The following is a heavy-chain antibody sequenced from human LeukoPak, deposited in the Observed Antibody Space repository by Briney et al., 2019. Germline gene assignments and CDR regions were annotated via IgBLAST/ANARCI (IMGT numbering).Heavy chain of an antibody. V-gene: IGHV3-48*01. CDR1: GFTFNTYS. D-gene: IGHD2-15*01. Sequence: PGGSLRLSCAASGFTFNTYSMNWVRQAPGKGLEWISYISSGSSTIYYADSVKGRFTISRDNAKNSLYLQLNSLRAEDTAVYYCAKDLAAYCSGGSCYGLDYWGQGTLVTVSS. CDR2: ISSGSSTI. CDR3: AKDLAAYCSGGSCYGLDY. J-gene: IGHJ4*02.